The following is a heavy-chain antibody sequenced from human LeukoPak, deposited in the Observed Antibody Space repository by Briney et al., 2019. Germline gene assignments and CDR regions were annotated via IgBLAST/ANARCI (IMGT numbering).Heavy chain of an antibody. CDR3: ARDRHCTGTSCYQTSRLNWFDP. Sequence: ASVKVSCKASRYTFTDYYMHWVRQAPGQGLEWMRRINPNSGGTNYAQKFQGRVTMTRDTSISTAYMEVSGLRSDDTAVYYCARDRHCTGTSCYQTSRLNWFDPWGQGTLVTVSS. D-gene: IGHD2-2*01. J-gene: IGHJ5*02. CDR2: INPNSGGT. CDR1: RYTFTDYY. V-gene: IGHV1-2*06.